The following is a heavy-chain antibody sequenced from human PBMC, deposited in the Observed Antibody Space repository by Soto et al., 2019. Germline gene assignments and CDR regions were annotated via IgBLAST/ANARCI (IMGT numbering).Heavy chain of an antibody. CDR3: ARHRRVSSGYFR. J-gene: IGHJ4*02. Sequence: PGGSLRLSCAASGFTFSSYAMSWVRQAPGKGLEWVSAISGSGGSTYYADSVKGRFTISRDNSKNTLYLQMYSLRAEDTAVYYCARHRRVSSGYFRWGQGTLVTVSS. D-gene: IGHD3-22*01. CDR2: ISGSGGST. V-gene: IGHV3-23*01. CDR1: GFTFSSYA.